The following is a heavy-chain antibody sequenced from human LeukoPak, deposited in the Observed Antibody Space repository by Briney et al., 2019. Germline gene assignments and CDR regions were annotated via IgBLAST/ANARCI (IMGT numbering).Heavy chain of an antibody. Sequence: PGRSLRLSCADSGFTFRSYAMHWVRQAPGKGLEWVAVISYDGSNKYYADSVKGRFTISRDNSKNTLYLQMNSLRAEDTAVYYCARDPGDYLFDYWGQGTLVTVSS. CDR2: ISYDGSNK. J-gene: IGHJ4*02. CDR3: ARDPGDYLFDY. D-gene: IGHD4-17*01. V-gene: IGHV3-30*04. CDR1: GFTFRSYA.